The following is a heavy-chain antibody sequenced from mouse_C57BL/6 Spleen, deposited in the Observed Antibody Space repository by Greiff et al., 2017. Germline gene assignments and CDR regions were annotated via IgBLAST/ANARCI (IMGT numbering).Heavy chain of an antibody. J-gene: IGHJ2*01. CDR1: GYAFSSYW. D-gene: IGHD2-5*01. Sequence: VQLQESGAELVKPGASVKISCKASGYAFSSYWMNWVKQRPGKGLEWIGQIYPGDGDTNYNGKFKGKATLTADKSSSTAYMQLSSLTSEDSAVYFCAREYYSNSYYFDYWGQGTTLTVSS. V-gene: IGHV1-80*01. CDR3: AREYYSNSYYFDY. CDR2: IYPGDGDT.